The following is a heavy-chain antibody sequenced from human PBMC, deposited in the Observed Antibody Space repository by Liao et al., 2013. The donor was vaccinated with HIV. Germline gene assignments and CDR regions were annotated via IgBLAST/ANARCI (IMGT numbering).Heavy chain of an antibody. CDR2: IYYSGST. CDR3: ARDAPSTTRTEDALDI. CDR1: GGSISSGDYY. Sequence: QVQLQQSGPGLVKPSQTLSLTCTVSGGSISSGDYYWSWIRQPPGKGLEWIGYIYYSGSTYYNPSLKSRVTISVDTSKNQFSLKLSSVTAADTAVYYCARDAPSTTRTEDALDIWGQGTMVTVSS. J-gene: IGHJ3*02. D-gene: IGHD1-1*01. V-gene: IGHV4-30-4*08.